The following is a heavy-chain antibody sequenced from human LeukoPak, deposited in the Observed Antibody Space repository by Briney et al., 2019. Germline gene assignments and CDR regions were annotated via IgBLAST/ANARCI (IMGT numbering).Heavy chain of an antibody. V-gene: IGHV3-30*18. CDR3: AKVGGGYDTYYFDY. D-gene: IGHD5-12*01. J-gene: IGHJ4*02. CDR1: GFTFSSYS. Sequence: GGSLRLSCAASGFTFSSYSMNWVRQAPGKGLEWVAVISYDGSNKYYADSVKGRFTISRDNSKNTLYLQMNSLRAEDTAVYYCAKVGGGYDTYYFDYWGQGTLVTVSS. CDR2: ISYDGSNK.